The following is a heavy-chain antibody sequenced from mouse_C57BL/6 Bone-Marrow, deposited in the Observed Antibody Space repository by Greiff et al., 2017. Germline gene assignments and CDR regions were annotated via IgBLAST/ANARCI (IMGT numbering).Heavy chain of an antibody. V-gene: IGHV5-12*01. J-gene: IGHJ3*01. D-gene: IGHD2-10*02. CDR1: GFTFSDYY. CDR2: ISNGGGST. CDR3: ARLYGNYDWFAD. Sequence: EVQVVESGGGLVQPGGSLKLSCAASGFTFSDYYMYWVRQTPEKRLEWVAYISNGGGSTYYPDTVKGRFTISRDNAKNTLYLQMSRLKSEDTAMYYCARLYGNYDWFADWGHGTLVTVSA.